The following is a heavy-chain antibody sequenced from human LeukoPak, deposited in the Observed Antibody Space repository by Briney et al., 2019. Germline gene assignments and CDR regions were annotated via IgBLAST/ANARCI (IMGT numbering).Heavy chain of an antibody. CDR1: GFTFSSYS. CDR2: IYSGGSI. Sequence: GGSLRLSCAASGFTFSSYSMNWVRQAPGKGLEWVSVIYSGGSIYYADSVKGRFTISRDNSKNTLYLQINSLRADDTAVYYCAREYRRAGAFDLWGQGTMVTVSS. CDR3: AREYRRAGAFDL. D-gene: IGHD3-16*02. J-gene: IGHJ3*01. V-gene: IGHV3-66*01.